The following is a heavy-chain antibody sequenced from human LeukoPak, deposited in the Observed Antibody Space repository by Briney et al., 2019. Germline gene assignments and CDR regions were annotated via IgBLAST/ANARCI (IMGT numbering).Heavy chain of an antibody. CDR1: GFAFSRKA. Sequence: PGGSLRLSCAASGFAFSRKAMGWARQAQGKGGEWVSVISYICRITYYASSLKGRFTISRDNSKNPLFLQMNSLRAEDTAVYHCAKDARRTSGWYFFDYWGQGTLVTVSS. D-gene: IGHD6-19*01. CDR3: AKDARRTSGWYFFDY. V-gene: IGHV3-23*01. CDR2: ISYICRIT. J-gene: IGHJ4*02.